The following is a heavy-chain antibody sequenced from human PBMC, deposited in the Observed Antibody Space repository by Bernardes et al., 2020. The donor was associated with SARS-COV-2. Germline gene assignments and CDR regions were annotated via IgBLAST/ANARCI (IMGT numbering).Heavy chain of an antibody. CDR2: IFYSGRA. CDR1: GGSISSSSYY. J-gene: IGHJ3*02. CDR3: ARLDSYGYSFDI. V-gene: IGHV4-39*01. D-gene: IGHD5-18*01. Sequence: SETLSLTCTVSGGSISSSSYYWDWIRQPPGKGLEYIGNIFYSGRAYYNPSLKSRVTISVDTSRNQFSLKLSSVTAADTAVYYCARLDSYGYSFDIWGQGTMVTVSS.